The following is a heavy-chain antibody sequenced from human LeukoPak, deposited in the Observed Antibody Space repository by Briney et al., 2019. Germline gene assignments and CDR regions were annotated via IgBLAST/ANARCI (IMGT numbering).Heavy chain of an antibody. CDR2: IYYSGIT. CDR3: ARRGHAMVRGVIIIAFDI. V-gene: IGHV4-59*01. J-gene: IGHJ3*02. D-gene: IGHD3-10*01. Sequence: PSETLSLTCTVSGVSISSYYWSWIRQPPGKGLEWIGYIYYSGITNYNPSLKSRVTISVDTSKNQFSLKLSSVTAADTAVYYCARRGHAMVRGVIIIAFDIWGQGTMVTVSS. CDR1: GVSISSYY.